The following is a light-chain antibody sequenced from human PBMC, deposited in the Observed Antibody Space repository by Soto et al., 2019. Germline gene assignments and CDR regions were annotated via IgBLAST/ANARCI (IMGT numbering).Light chain of an antibody. J-gene: IGKJ4*01. Sequence: LTQSPATLSLSPGERATLSCRASQSVSSYLAWYQQKPGKAPKLLIYAASTLQSGVPSRFSGSGSGTEFTLTISSLQPEDFATYYCQQLNSYPQTFGGGTKVEIK. CDR3: QQLNSYPQT. CDR2: AAS. V-gene: IGKV1-9*01. CDR1: QSVSSY.